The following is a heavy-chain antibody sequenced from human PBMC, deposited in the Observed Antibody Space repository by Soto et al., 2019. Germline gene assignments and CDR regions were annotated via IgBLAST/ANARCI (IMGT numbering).Heavy chain of an antibody. D-gene: IGHD3-3*01. CDR2: IYYSGST. CDR3: AMEAAGGYYLH. V-gene: IGHV4-31*03. CDR1: GGSISSGGYY. J-gene: IGHJ4*02. Sequence: SETLSLTCTVSGGSISSGGYYWSWIRQHPGKGLEWIGYIYYSGSTYYNPSLKSRVTISVDTSKNQFSLKLSSVTAADTAVYYCAMEAAGGYYLHWGQGTLVTVPQ.